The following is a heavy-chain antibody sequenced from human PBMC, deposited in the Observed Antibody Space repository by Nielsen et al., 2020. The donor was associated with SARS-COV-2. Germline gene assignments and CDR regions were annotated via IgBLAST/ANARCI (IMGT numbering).Heavy chain of an antibody. J-gene: IGHJ6*02. CDR3: ARDPYTGWGIAVAGTGLYYYYGMDV. CDR2: IKQDGSEK. CDR1: GFTFSNAW. Sequence: GGSLRLSCAASGFTFSNAWMSWVRQAPGKGLEWVANIKQDGSEKYYVDSVKGRFTISRDNAKNSLYLQMNSLRAEDTAVYYCARDPYTGWGIAVAGTGLYYYYGMDVWGQGTTVTVSS. D-gene: IGHD6-19*01. V-gene: IGHV3-7*03.